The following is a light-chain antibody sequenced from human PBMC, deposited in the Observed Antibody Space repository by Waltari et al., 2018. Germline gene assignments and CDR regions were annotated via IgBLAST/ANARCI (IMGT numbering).Light chain of an antibody. CDR3: SSYTSTWV. CDR2: DVS. V-gene: IGLV2-14*01. CDR1: SRDFAVFNY. Sequence: QSALTQSASVSGSHGQSITISSTGTSRDFAVFNYVSWYQQHPGKAPQLMIYDVSKRPSGVSNRFSGSKSGNTASLTISGLQAEDEADYYCSSYTSTWVFGGGTKLTVL. J-gene: IGLJ3*02.